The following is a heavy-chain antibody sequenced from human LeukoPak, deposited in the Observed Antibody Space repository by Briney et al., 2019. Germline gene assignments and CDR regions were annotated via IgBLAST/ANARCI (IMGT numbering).Heavy chain of an antibody. CDR2: ISGGGVST. CDR3: AKGRGSPEYYFDY. D-gene: IGHD1-26*01. J-gene: IGHJ4*02. CDR1: GFTFDYYA. V-gene: IGHV3-23*01. Sequence: GGSLRLSCGASGFTFDYYAMTWVRQAPGKGLEWVSSISGGGVSTYYADSVKGRFSISRDNSKNTLYLQMNSLRAEDTAIYYCAKGRGSPEYYFDYWGQGTLVTVSS.